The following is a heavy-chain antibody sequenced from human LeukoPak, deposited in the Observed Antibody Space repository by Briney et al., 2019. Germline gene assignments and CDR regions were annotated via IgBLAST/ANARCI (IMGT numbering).Heavy chain of an antibody. J-gene: IGHJ3*02. D-gene: IGHD2-21*02. CDR1: GYTFTGYY. V-gene: IGHV1-2*06. Sequence: ASVKVSCKASGYTFTGYYMHWVRQAPGQGLEWMGRINPNSGGTNYAQKFQGRVTMTRDTSTSTVYMELSSLRSEDTAVYYCAREGRWHIVVVAAPSDAFDIWGQGTMVTVSS. CDR3: AREGRWHIVVVAAPSDAFDI. CDR2: INPNSGGT.